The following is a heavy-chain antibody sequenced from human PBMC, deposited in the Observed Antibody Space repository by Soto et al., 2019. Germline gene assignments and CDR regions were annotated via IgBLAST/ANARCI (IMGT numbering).Heavy chain of an antibody. J-gene: IGHJ4*02. Sequence: QVQLQESGPGLVKPSETLSLTCTVSGGSISSYYWSWIRQPPGKGLEWIGYIYYSGSTNYNPSLKSRVTISVDTSKNQFSLKLSSVTAADTAVYYCARGVGATKGHTLLFDYWGQGTLVTVSS. CDR3: ARGVGATKGHTLLFDY. CDR1: GGSISSYY. V-gene: IGHV4-59*01. CDR2: IYYSGST. D-gene: IGHD1-26*01.